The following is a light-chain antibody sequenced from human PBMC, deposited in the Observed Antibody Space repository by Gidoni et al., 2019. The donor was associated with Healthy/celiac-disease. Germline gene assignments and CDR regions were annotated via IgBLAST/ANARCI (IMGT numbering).Light chain of an antibody. V-gene: IGKV1-9*01. J-gene: IGKJ4*01. CDR2: AAS. CDR1: KGISSY. CDR3: QQLNSYPLT. Sequence: DIQLTQSPSFLSASVGDRVTITCRARKGISSYLAWYQQKPGKAPKLLIYAASTLQSGVPSRFSGSGSGTEFTLTISNLQPEDFATYYCQQLNSYPLTFXGXTKVEIK.